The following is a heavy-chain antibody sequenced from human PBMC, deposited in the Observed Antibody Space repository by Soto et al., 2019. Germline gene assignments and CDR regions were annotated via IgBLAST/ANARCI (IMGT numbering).Heavy chain of an antibody. CDR2: VYHNENT. V-gene: IGHV4-39*01. J-gene: IGHJ5*02. Sequence: SETLSLTCTVSGGSINDFAYYWGWIRQPPGKGLEWIGTVYHNENTYYNPSLKSRVTISVDTAKNQFSLNLRSVTAADTAIYFCARRERYYGSPGWFDPWGQGALVTVSS. D-gene: IGHD3-16*01. CDR3: ARRERYYGSPGWFDP. CDR1: GGSINDFAYY.